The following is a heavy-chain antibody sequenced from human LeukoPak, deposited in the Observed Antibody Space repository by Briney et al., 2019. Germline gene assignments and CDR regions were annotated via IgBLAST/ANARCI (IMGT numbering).Heavy chain of an antibody. V-gene: IGHV3-11*01. CDR3: ARDRITMIGVDV. J-gene: IGHJ6*04. Sequence: GGSLRLSCAASGFTFSDYYMSWIRQAPGKGLEWVSYISSSGSTIYYAESVKGRFTVSRDNAKNSLYLQMNSLRAEDTAVYYCARDRITMIGVDVWGKGTTVTVSS. CDR2: ISSSGSTI. D-gene: IGHD3-22*01. CDR1: GFTFSDYY.